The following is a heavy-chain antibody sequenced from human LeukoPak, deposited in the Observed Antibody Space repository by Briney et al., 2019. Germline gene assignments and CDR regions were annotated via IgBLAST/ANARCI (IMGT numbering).Heavy chain of an antibody. CDR1: GFTFSNAW. D-gene: IGHD3-10*01. CDR2: ISGSGDRT. CDR3: AKGYYGSGSYGWFDY. V-gene: IGHV3-23*01. Sequence: GGSLRLSCAASGFTFSNAWMSWVRQAPGKGLGWVSTISGSGDRTYYADSVKGRFTISRDNSKNTLFLHMNSLRAEDTAVYSCAKGYYGSGSYGWFDYWGQGTLVTVSS. J-gene: IGHJ4*02.